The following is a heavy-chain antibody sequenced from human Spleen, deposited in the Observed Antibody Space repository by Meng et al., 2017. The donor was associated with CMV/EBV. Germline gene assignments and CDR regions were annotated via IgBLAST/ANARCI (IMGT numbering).Heavy chain of an antibody. Sequence: SETLSLTCTVSGGSITNYYWSWIRQPPGKGLGWIGYIYYSGSTKYNPSLKSRVTISADTSKSQFSLKLSSVTAADTAVYYCARDSSVDYYYFGMDVWGQGTSVTVSS. J-gene: IGHJ6*02. CDR3: ARDSSVDYYYFGMDV. V-gene: IGHV4-59*01. D-gene: IGHD3-10*01. CDR2: IYYSGST. CDR1: GGSITNYY.